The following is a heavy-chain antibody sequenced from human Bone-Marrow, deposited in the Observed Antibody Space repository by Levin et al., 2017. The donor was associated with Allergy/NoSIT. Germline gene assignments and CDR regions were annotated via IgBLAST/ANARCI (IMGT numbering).Heavy chain of an antibody. CDR3: ARDSLGSSPTPDY. V-gene: IGHV3-7*01. CDR2: IKQDGSEK. J-gene: IGHJ4*02. Sequence: GGSLRLSCAASGFTFSSYWMSWVRQAPGKGLEWVANIKQDGSEKYYVDSVKGRFTISRDNAKNSLYLQMNSLRAEDTAVYYCARDSLGSSPTPDYWGQGTLVTVSS. D-gene: IGHD6-13*01. CDR1: GFTFSSYW.